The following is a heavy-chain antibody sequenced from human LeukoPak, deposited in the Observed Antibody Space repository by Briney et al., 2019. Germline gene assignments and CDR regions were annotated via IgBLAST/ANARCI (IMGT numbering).Heavy chain of an antibody. J-gene: IGHJ4*02. CDR3: AGRYGDLY. Sequence: GGSLRLSCAASGFTFSSYAMHWVRQAPGKGLEWVAVISYDGSNKYYADSVKGRFAISRDNSKNTLYLQMNSLRAEDTAVYYCAGRYGDLYRGQGTLVTVSS. CDR2: ISYDGSNK. CDR1: GFTFSSYA. V-gene: IGHV3-30*09. D-gene: IGHD4-17*01.